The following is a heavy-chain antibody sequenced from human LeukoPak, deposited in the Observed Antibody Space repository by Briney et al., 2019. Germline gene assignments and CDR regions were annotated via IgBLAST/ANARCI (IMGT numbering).Heavy chain of an antibody. CDR1: GDSVSRFGAV. J-gene: IGHJ4*02. Sequence: SHTLSLTCAISGDSVSRFGAVWNWIGQSPSRGLDSLGRTYYRSKWYNDYAVSVKSRITINPDTSKNQFSLHLNSVTPEDTAIYSCARESDTGYVNFWGQGTLVTVSS. CDR2: TYYRSKWYN. CDR3: ARESDTGYVNF. V-gene: IGHV6-1*01. D-gene: IGHD5-12*01.